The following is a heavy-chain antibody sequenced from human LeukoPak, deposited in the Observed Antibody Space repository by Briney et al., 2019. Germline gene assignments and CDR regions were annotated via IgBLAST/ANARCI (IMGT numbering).Heavy chain of an antibody. Sequence: GGSLRLSCAGSGLTFSRYTFNWVRQAPGRGLEWVSAISGDSKYIYYTDSVKGRFTISRDNAKNSVFLQRNSLRVEDTAVYYCARAPTVSAGYCSSSSCQADSWGQGTLITVSS. CDR1: GLTFSRYT. J-gene: IGHJ5*01. CDR2: ISGDSKYI. CDR3: ARAPTVSAGYCSSSSCQADS. D-gene: IGHD2-2*01. V-gene: IGHV3-21*01.